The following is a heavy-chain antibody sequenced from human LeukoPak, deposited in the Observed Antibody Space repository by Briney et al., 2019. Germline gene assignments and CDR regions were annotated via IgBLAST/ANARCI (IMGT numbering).Heavy chain of an antibody. J-gene: IGHJ4*01. V-gene: IGHV3-33*01. CDR1: GFIFSHHG. CDR2: IWSDGTNR. Sequence: PGGSLRLSCAASGFIFSHHGMHWVRQAPGKGLEWVAVIWSDGTNRFYADSVKGRFTISRDNSQNTVFLQMNSLRVNDTAICYCARDAQRGFDYSNSLKYWGHGTLVTVSS. D-gene: IGHD4-11*01. CDR3: ARDAQRGFDYSNSLKY.